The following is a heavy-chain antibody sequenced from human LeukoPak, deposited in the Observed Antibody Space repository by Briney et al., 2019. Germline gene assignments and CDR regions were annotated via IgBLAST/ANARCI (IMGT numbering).Heavy chain of an antibody. J-gene: IGHJ3*02. V-gene: IGHV4-59*01. CDR3: ASRYNYDSSGYYGDDAFDI. Sequence: KSSETLSLTCTVSGGSISSYYWSWIRQPPGKGLEWIGDIYYSGSTNYNPSLKSRVTISVDTSKNQFSLKLSSVTAADTAVYYCASRYNYDSSGYYGDDAFDIWGQGTMVTVSS. CDR2: IYYSGST. CDR1: GGSISSYY. D-gene: IGHD3-22*01.